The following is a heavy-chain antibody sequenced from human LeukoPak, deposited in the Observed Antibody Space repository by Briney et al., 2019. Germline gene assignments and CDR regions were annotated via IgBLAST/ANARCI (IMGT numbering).Heavy chain of an antibody. J-gene: IGHJ6*03. Sequence: ASVKVSCKASGYTFTGYYMHWVRQAPGQGLEWMGRINPNSGGTNYAQKFQGRVTMTRDTSISTAYMELSRLRSDDTAVYYCARGHGLAATIENRYYYYYYYMDDWGKGTTVTVSS. CDR2: INPNSGGT. V-gene: IGHV1-2*06. CDR1: GYTFTGYY. D-gene: IGHD2-15*01. CDR3: ARGHGLAATIENRYYYYYYYMDD.